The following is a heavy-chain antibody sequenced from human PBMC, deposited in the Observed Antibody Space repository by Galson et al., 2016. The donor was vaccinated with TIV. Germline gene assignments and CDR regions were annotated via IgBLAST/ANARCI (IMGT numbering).Heavy chain of an antibody. Sequence: SLRLSCAASGITFSSYAMSWVRQAPGKGLEWVSAISGGGGSTYYADSVKGRFTISRDNSKSRLYLQLDSLRVEDTAVYYCANMDSSGLSYARRFDYWGQGTLVTVSS. CDR2: ISGGGGST. CDR1: GITFSSYA. CDR3: ANMDSSGLSYARRFDY. D-gene: IGHD3-22*01. V-gene: IGHV3-23*01. J-gene: IGHJ4*02.